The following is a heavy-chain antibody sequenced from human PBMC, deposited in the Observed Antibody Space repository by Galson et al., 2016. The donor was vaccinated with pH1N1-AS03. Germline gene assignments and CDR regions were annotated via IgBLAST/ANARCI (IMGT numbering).Heavy chain of an antibody. CDR2: ISTSSSSI. Sequence: SLRLSCAASGFPFSGYSMNWVRQAPGKGLEWVSFISTSSSSIYYADSVKGRFTISRDNAPSLLYRQMNSLREEDTAVYYCARDGPPQGISVAGSFDFWGQGTLVTVSS. J-gene: IGHJ4*02. V-gene: IGHV3-21*01. CDR3: ARDGPPQGISVAGSFDF. CDR1: GFPFSGYS. D-gene: IGHD6-19*01.